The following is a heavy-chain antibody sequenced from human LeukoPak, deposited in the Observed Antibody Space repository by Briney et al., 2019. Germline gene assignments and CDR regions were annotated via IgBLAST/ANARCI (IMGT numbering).Heavy chain of an antibody. V-gene: IGHV3-73*01. D-gene: IGHD6-6*01. CDR2: IRSKGKSYAT. J-gene: IGHJ6*03. CDR1: GLTFSGSA. CDR3: TRLSRIAARPGLYYYYMDV. Sequence: PGGALRLSCAASGLTFSGSAMDGVRQASGKGVEWVGRIRSKGKSYATAYAAWVKGMFTISRDDSKNTAYLQMNSLKTEDTAVYYCTRLSRIAARPGLYYYYMDVWGKGTTVTVSS.